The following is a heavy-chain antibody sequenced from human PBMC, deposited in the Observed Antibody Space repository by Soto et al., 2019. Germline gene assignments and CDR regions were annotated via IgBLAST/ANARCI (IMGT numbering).Heavy chain of an antibody. V-gene: IGHV4-59*01. CDR2: IYYSGST. D-gene: IGHD3-10*01. CDR3: ARITMVRGVPPPNYYYYGMDV. Sequence: LSLTCTVSGGSTSSYYWSWIRQPPGKGLEWIGYIYYSGSTNYNPSLKSRVTISVDTSKNQFSLKLSSVTAADTAVYYCARITMVRGVPPPNYYYYGMDVWGQGTTVTVSS. CDR1: GGSTSSYY. J-gene: IGHJ6*02.